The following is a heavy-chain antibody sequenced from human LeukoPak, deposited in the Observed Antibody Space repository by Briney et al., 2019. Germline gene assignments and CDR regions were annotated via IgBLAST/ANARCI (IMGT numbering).Heavy chain of an antibody. CDR2: ISSSSSTI. Sequence: GGSLRLSCAASGFTFSSYSMNWVRQAPGKGLEWVSYISSSSSTIYYADSVKGRFTISRDNSKNTLYLQMNSLRAEDTAVYYCARDTASSHYDFWSGYISYYFDYWGQGTLVTVSS. CDR3: ARDTASSHYDFWSGYISYYFDY. V-gene: IGHV3-48*01. J-gene: IGHJ4*02. D-gene: IGHD3-3*01. CDR1: GFTFSSYS.